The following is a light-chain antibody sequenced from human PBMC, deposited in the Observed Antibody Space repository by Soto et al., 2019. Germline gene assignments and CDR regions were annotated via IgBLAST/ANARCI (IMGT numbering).Light chain of an antibody. J-gene: IGLJ1*01. CDR3: VSFTTTSTNV. CDR1: SSDIGAYDY. V-gene: IGLV2-14*01. Sequence: QSALTQPASLAGSPGQSITISCTGTSSDIGAYDYVSWFQQHPGKAPKLMISEVNNRPSGVSNRFSGSKSGNTAYLTISGLQVEDEAEYFCVSFTTTSTNVFAKGTKVTVL. CDR2: EVN.